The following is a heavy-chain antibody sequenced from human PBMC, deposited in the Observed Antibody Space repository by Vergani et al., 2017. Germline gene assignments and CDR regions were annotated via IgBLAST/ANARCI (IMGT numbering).Heavy chain of an antibody. CDR2: MNPNSGNT. D-gene: IGHD2-21*02. CDR1: GYTFTSYD. J-gene: IGHJ3*02. Sequence: QVQLVQSGAEVKKPGASVKVSCKASGYTFTSYDINWVRQATGQGLEWMGWMNPNSGNTGYAQKFQGRVTMTTDTSTSTAYMELRSLRSDDTAVYYCARDVTTYCGGDCANDAFDIWGQGTMVTVSS. V-gene: IGHV1-8*01. CDR3: ARDVTTYCGGDCANDAFDI.